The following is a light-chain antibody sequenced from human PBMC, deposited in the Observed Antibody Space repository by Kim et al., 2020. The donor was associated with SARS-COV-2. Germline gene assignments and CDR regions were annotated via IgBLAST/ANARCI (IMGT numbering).Light chain of an antibody. CDR3: QSYDSSLSGPVV. CDR2: GNS. CDR1: SSNIGAGYD. J-gene: IGLJ2*01. V-gene: IGLV1-40*01. Sequence: VTISCTGSSSNIGAGYDVHWYQQLPGTAPKLLIYGNSNRPSGVPDRFSGSKSDTSASLAITGLQAEDEADYYCQSYDSSLSGPVVFGGGTQLTVL.